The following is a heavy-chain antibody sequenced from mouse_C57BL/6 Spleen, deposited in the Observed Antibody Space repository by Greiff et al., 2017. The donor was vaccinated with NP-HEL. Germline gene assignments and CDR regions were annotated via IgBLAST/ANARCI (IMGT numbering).Heavy chain of an antibody. Sequence: QVQLQQPGAELVKPGASVKLSCKASGYTFTSYWMHWVKQRPGQGLEWIGMIHPNSGSTNYNEKFKSKATLAVDKSSSTAYMQLSSLTSEDAAVYDCARWGTVVYFDYWGQGTTLTVSS. V-gene: IGHV1-64*01. CDR3: ARWGTVVYFDY. J-gene: IGHJ2*01. CDR1: GYTFTSYW. CDR2: IHPNSGST. D-gene: IGHD1-1*01.